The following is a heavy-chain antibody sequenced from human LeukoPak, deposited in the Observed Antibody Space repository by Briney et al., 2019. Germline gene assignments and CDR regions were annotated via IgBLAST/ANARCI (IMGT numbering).Heavy chain of an antibody. CDR1: GFSLSTSGVG. CDR3: ALSSLTAAGNYYYYYGMDV. CDR2: IYWNDDK. D-gene: IGHD6-13*01. V-gene: IGHV2-5*01. J-gene: IGHJ6*02. Sequence: SGPTLVNPTQTLTLTCTFSGFSLSTSGVGVGWIRQPPGKALEWLALIYWNDDKRYSPTLKRRLTITKDTSKNQVVLTMTNMDPVDTATYYCALSSLTAAGNYYYYYGMDVWGQGTTVTVSS.